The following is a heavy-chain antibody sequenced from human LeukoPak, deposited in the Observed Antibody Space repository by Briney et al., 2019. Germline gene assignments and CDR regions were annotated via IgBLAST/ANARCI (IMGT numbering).Heavy chain of an antibody. Sequence: SPTLSLTCAISGDSVSINGVAWNWIRQSPSRGLEWLGRTYYRSKWFNDYAVSVNSRITISPDISKNQFSLQLNSVTPEDTAVYFCARGAWRSFDYWGQGTLVTVTS. CDR1: GDSVSINGVA. CDR2: TYYRSKWFN. V-gene: IGHV6-1*01. J-gene: IGHJ4*02. CDR3: ARGAWRSFDY.